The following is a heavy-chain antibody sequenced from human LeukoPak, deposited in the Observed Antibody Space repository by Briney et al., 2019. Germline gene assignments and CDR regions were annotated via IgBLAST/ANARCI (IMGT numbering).Heavy chain of an antibody. D-gene: IGHD6-13*01. CDR3: ARDLGSSSWSFDY. Sequence: SETLSLTCTVSGVSISSSNSYWGWIRQPPGKGLEWIGSIYYSGSTYYNPSLKSRVTISVDTSKNQFSLKLSSVTAADTAVYYCARDLGSSSWSFDYWGQGTLVTVSS. J-gene: IGHJ4*02. V-gene: IGHV4-39*07. CDR1: GVSISSSNSY. CDR2: IYYSGST.